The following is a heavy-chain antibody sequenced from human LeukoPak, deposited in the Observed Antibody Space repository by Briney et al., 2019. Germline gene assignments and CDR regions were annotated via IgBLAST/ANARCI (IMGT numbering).Heavy chain of an antibody. D-gene: IGHD2-2*01. V-gene: IGHV4-34*01. CDR2: INHSGST. CDR3: AGSGDCSSTSCHFDY. CDR1: GGSFSGYY. Sequence: PSETLSLTCAVYGGSFSGYYWSWIRQPPGKGLEWIGEINHSGSTNYNPSLKSRVTISVDTSKNQFSLKLSSVTAADTAVYYCAGSGDCSSTSCHFDYWGQGTPVTVSS. J-gene: IGHJ4*02.